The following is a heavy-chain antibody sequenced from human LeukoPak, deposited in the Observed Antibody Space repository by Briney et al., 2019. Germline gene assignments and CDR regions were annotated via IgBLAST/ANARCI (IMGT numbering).Heavy chain of an antibody. Sequence: PGGSLRLSCAASGFTFSSYGMHWVRQAPGKGLEWVAVISYDGSNKYYADSVKGRFTISRDNSKNTLYPQMNSLRAEDTAVYYCAKEMEQWLVLIEGFDYWGQGTLVTVSS. V-gene: IGHV3-30*18. CDR3: AKEMEQWLVLIEGFDY. D-gene: IGHD6-19*01. CDR1: GFTFSSYG. CDR2: ISYDGSNK. J-gene: IGHJ4*02.